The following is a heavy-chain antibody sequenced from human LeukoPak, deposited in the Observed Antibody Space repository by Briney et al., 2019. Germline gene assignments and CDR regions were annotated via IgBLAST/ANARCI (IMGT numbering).Heavy chain of an antibody. Sequence: GGSLRLSCAAAGFTFSSRSLMWGRQAPGTGLEWFSSISPDSGYIYYADSVKGRSTISRDNAENSLFLQMNSLGAEDTAVYYCAPFSAVTHYYFDYWGQGTLVTVSS. CDR3: APFSAVTHYYFDY. CDR2: ISPDSGYI. V-gene: IGHV3-21*01. D-gene: IGHD6-13*01. J-gene: IGHJ4*02. CDR1: GFTFSSRS.